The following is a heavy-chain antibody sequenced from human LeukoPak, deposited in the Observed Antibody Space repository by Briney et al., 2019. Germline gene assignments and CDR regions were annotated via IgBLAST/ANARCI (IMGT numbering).Heavy chain of an antibody. CDR3: THPAYYYGLDV. CDR1: GFTFSVSA. D-gene: IGHD6-25*01. CDR2: IKTKADNYAT. Sequence: GGTPKLSSAASGFTFSVSAIHRVRQASGKGLEAFSRIKTKADNYATAYDASVKGRFTITRDDTKNTEYLQMNSLKIEDTAVYYCTHPAYYYGLDVWGKGTTVAVSS. V-gene: IGHV3-73*01. J-gene: IGHJ6*04.